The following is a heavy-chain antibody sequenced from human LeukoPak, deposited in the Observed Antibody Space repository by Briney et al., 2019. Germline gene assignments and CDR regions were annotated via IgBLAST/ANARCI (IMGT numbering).Heavy chain of an antibody. V-gene: IGHV1-2*02. J-gene: IGHJ6*03. Sequence: GASVKVSCKASGYTFTGYYMHWVRQAPGQGLEWMGWINPNSGGTNYAQKFQGRVTMTRDTSISTAYMELSRLRSDDTAVYYCARAKDFRYSSSWYWYYYYYMDVWGKGTTVTISS. CDR1: GYTFTGYY. CDR3: ARAKDFRYSSSWYWYYYYYMDV. CDR2: INPNSGGT. D-gene: IGHD6-13*01.